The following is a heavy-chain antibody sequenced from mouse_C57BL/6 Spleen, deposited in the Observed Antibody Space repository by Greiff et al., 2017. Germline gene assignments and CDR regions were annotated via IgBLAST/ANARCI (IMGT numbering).Heavy chain of an antibody. CDR2: IWSGGST. J-gene: IGHJ4*01. V-gene: IGHV2-4*01. D-gene: IGHD2-2*01. CDR1: GFSLTSYG. Sequence: VQLQQSGPGLVQPSPSLSITCTVSGFSLTSYGVHWVRQPPGKGLEWLGVIWSGGSTDYNAAFISRQSISKDNSKSQVCFKMNSLQADDTAIYYCAKGEGYYDAMDYWGQGTSVTVSS. CDR3: AKGEGYYDAMDY.